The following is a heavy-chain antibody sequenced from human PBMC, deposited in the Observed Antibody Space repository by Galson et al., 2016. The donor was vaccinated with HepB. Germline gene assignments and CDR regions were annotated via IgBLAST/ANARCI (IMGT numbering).Heavy chain of an antibody. CDR2: IYYTGAT. CDR3: ACTAGDFFNY. J-gene: IGHJ4*02. V-gene: IGHV4-59*01. CDR1: GGSMSDYY. Sequence: ETLSLTCTVSGGSMSDYYWSWIRQPPGKGLEWIGYIYYTGATNYNPSPKSRVTISVDTSKNQFSLKLRSVAVADTAVYYCACTAGDFFNYWGQGTLVTVSS.